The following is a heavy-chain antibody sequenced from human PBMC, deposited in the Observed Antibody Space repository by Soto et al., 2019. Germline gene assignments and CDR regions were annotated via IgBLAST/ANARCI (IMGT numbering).Heavy chain of an antibody. D-gene: IGHD1-1*01. CDR3: ARWPAGYYYSGMDV. J-gene: IGHJ6*02. CDR1: GYTFTSYD. Sequence: QVQLVQSGAEVKKPGASVKVSCKASGYTFTSYDINWVRQATGQGLEWMGWMNPNSGNTGYAQKFQGRVTMTRTTPISTAYMQLSSLRSEATAVYSCARWPAGYYYSGMDVWGQGTTVTVSS. CDR2: MNPNSGNT. V-gene: IGHV1-8*01.